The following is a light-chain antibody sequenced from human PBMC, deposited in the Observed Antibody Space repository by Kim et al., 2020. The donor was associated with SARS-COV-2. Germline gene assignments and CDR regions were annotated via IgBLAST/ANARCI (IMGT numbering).Light chain of an antibody. Sequence: APGKTARITCGGNNIGSKSVHWYQQKPGSAPVLVIYYDSDRPSGIPERFSGSNSGNTATLTISRVEAGDEADYYCQLWDSSSDHPVFGGGTQLNVL. J-gene: IGLJ3*02. CDR3: QLWDSSSDHPV. V-gene: IGLV3-21*04. CDR2: YDS. CDR1: NIGSKS.